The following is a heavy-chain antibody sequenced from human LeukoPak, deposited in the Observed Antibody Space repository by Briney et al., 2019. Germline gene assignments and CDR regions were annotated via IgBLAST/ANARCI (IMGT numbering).Heavy chain of an antibody. J-gene: IGHJ4*02. CDR3: ARGLLWLDY. CDR2: IYYSGST. CDR1: GGSISSSDYF. V-gene: IGHV4-39*07. D-gene: IGHD2-21*01. Sequence: SETLSITCTVSGGSISSSDYFWGWIRQPPGKGLEWIGSIYYSGSTSYNPSLKSRVTISVDTSKNQFSLKLSSVTAADTAVYYCARGLLWLDYWGRGTLVTVSS.